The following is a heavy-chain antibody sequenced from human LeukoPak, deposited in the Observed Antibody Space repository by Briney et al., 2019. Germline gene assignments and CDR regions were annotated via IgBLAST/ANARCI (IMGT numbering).Heavy chain of an antibody. D-gene: IGHD3-10*01. CDR3: ARDRRGSGSFYTFGMDV. J-gene: IGHJ6*02. CDR2: ILYDGSKK. V-gene: IGHV3-30*03. Sequence: GGSLRLSCAASGFTFSAYAMHWVRQAPGKGLEWVASILYDGSKKYYGDSVKGRFSIYRDNSNYTLYLQMNSLRAEDTAVFYCARDRRGSGSFYTFGMDVWGQGATVTVSS. CDR1: GFTFSAYA.